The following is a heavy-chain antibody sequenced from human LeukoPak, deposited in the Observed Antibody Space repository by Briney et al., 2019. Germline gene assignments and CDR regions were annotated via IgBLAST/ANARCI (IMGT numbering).Heavy chain of an antibody. CDR2: ISSSGSTT. J-gene: IGHJ5*02. CDR3: ARGVLLVLKVQATGFDP. D-gene: IGHD2-8*01. Sequence: PGGSLRLSCAASGFTFSDYYMSWIRQAPGKGLEWVSYISSSGSTTYYADSVKGRFTIPRDNAKKPLYLQMNSLRAEATAWYYCARGVLLVLKVQATGFDPWGQGTLVAVSS. CDR1: GFTFSDYY. V-gene: IGHV3-11*04.